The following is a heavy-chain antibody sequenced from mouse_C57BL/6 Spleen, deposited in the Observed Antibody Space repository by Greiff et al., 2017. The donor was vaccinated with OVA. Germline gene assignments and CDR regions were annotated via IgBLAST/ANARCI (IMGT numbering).Heavy chain of an antibody. CDR3: TRVYYGSSYWYFDV. D-gene: IGHD1-1*01. Sequence: VKLQQSGAELVRPGASVTLSCKASGYTFTDYEMHWVKQTPVHGLEWIGAIDPETGGTAYNQKFKGKAILTADKSSSTAYMELRSLTSEDSAVYYCTRVYYGSSYWYFDVWGTGTTVTVSS. CDR1: GYTFTDYE. CDR2: IDPETGGT. J-gene: IGHJ1*03. V-gene: IGHV1-15*01.